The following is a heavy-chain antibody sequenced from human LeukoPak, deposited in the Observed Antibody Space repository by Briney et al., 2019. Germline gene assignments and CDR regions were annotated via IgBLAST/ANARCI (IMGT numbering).Heavy chain of an antibody. Sequence: GGSLRLSCAASGFTFSTYAMGWVRQAPGEGLEWVSSIKGGGGDPFYADAVRGRFTISRDKSKNTLYLQLNSLRPEDTAVYFCAQGGHDFNPFYYWGQGTLVTVSS. D-gene: IGHD2-21*02. CDR1: GFTFSTYA. J-gene: IGHJ4*02. CDR3: AQGGHDFNPFYY. CDR2: IKGGGGDP. V-gene: IGHV3-23*01.